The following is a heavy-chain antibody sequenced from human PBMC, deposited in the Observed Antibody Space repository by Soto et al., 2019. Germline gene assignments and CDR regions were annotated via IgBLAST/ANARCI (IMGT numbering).Heavy chain of an antibody. V-gene: IGHV1-69*08. Sequence: QVQLVQSGAEVKKPGSSVKVSCKASGGTFSSYTISWVRQAPRQGLEWMGRIIPILGIANYAQKFQGRVTITADKSTSTAYMELSSLRSEDTAVYYCAREGSTVTTSWYFDLWGRGTLVTVSS. CDR3: AREGSTVTTSWYFDL. J-gene: IGHJ2*01. CDR2: IIPILGIA. CDR1: GGTFSSYT. D-gene: IGHD4-17*01.